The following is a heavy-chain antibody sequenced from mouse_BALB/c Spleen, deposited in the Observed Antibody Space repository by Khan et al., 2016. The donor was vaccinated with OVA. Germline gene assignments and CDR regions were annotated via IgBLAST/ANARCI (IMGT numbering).Heavy chain of an antibody. J-gene: IGHJ2*01. V-gene: IGHV3-2*02. Sequence: EVQLQESGPGLVKPSQSLSLTCTVTGYSITSDYAWNWIRQFPGNKLEWMGCIRYSGSTSYNPSLKSRISITRDTSKNQFFLQLKSVTTEDPATYYCARSVLLRPPVDYWGQGTTLTVSS. CDR2: IRYSGST. D-gene: IGHD1-1*01. CDR1: GYSITSDYA. CDR3: ARSVLLRPPVDY.